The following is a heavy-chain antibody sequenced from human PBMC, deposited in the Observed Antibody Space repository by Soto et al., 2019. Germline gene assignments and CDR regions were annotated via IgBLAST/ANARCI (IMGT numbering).Heavy chain of an antibody. Sequence: QVQLVQSGAEVKKPGSSVKVSCKASGGTFSSYTISWVRQAPGQGLEWMGRIIPILGIANYAQKFQGRVTITADKSTSTAYMELSSLRSEDTAVYYCAHWANGDYYYYYYGMDVWGQGTTVTVSS. J-gene: IGHJ6*02. CDR1: GGTFSSYT. D-gene: IGHD4-17*01. CDR3: AHWANGDYYYYYYGMDV. CDR2: IIPILGIA. V-gene: IGHV1-69*02.